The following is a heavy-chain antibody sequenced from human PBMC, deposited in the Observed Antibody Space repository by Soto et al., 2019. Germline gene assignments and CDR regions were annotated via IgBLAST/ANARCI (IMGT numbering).Heavy chain of an antibody. D-gene: IGHD3-10*01. CDR3: ARDSYGSGAVDY. V-gene: IGHV4-59*01. J-gene: IGHJ4*02. Sequence: SETLSLTCTVSGGSISSYHWSWIRQPPGKGLEWIGYIYYSGSTNYNPSLKSRVTISVDTSKNQFSLKLSSVTAADTAVYYCARDSYGSGAVDYWGQGTLVTVSS. CDR2: IYYSGST. CDR1: GGSISSYH.